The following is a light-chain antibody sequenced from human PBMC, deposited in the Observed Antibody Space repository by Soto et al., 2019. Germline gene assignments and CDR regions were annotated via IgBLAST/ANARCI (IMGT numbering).Light chain of an antibody. CDR3: QKYNSYS. V-gene: IGKV1-5*02. CDR1: QSISNW. CDR2: HAS. Sequence: DIHMTQSPSTRPASVLDIVAMVCRASQSISNWLAWYQQKPGTAPKVLIYHASNLQSGVPSRFSGSGSGTEFTLTISSLKPDDFATYYCQKYNSYSFGQGTKVDIK. J-gene: IGKJ1*01.